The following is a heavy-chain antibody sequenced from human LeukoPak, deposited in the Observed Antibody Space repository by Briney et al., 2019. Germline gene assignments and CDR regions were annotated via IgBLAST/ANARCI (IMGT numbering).Heavy chain of an antibody. J-gene: IGHJ6*04. CDR3: ARDQYCSGGTCYYFGLDV. Sequence: GGSLRLSCAASGFTFSSFWMSWVRQAPGKGLEWVANVKQDGGEKHYVDSVKGRFTISRDNARNSLYLQMNSLRAEDTAVYYCARDQYCSGGTCYYFGLDVWGKGTTVTVSS. CDR1: GFTFSSFW. V-gene: IGHV3-7*03. CDR2: VKQDGGEK. D-gene: IGHD2-15*01.